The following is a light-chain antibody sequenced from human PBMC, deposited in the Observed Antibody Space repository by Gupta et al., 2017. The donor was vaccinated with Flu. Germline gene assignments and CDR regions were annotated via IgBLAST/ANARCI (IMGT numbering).Light chain of an antibody. V-gene: IGKV1-27*01. CDR1: QGISNY. Sequence: DIQMTQSPSSLSASVGDRVTITCRASQGISNYLAWYQQKPGKVPKLLIYAASTLQSGVPSRFSGSASGTDFTLSIRILHPEDVATYYFQEENSAPRTFGQGTRVEIK. J-gene: IGKJ1*01. CDR3: QEENSAPRT. CDR2: AAS.